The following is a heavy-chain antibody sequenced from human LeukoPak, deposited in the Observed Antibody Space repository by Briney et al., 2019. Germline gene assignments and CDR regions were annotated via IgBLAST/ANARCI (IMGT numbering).Heavy chain of an antibody. CDR3: AIMHGYYDGSGYWVQ. D-gene: IGHD3-22*01. CDR2: FDPEDGET. CDR1: GYTLTELS. Sequence: ASVKVSCKVSGYTLTELSMHWVRQAPGKGLEWMGGFDPEDGETIYAQKFQGRVTMTEDTSTDTAYMELNSLRDEDTALYYCAIMHGYYDGSGYWVQWGQGTLVTVFS. J-gene: IGHJ1*01. V-gene: IGHV1-24*01.